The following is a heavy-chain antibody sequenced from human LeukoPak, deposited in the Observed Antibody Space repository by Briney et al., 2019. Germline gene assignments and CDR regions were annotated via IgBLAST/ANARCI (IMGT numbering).Heavy chain of an antibody. CDR1: GFTFSSYS. CDR2: ISSSSGTI. D-gene: IGHD4-23*01. CDR3: VRDRAGGNSAWSDP. J-gene: IGHJ5*02. V-gene: IGHV3-48*02. Sequence: GGSLRLSCAASGFTFSSYSMDWVRQAPGKGLEWISSISSSSGTIYYTDSVKGRFTISRDNAKNSLYLQMNSLRDEDTAVYYCVRDRAGGNSAWSDPWGQGTLVTVSS.